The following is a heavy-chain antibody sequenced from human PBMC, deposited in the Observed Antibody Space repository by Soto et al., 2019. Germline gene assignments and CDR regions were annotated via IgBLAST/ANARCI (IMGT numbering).Heavy chain of an antibody. V-gene: IGHV3-23*01. CDR3: AKNQHAMAHDY. CDR2: ISSSGGST. D-gene: IGHD2-8*01. J-gene: IGHJ4*02. Sequence: GGSLRISCAASGFTFCNYAMSGVRQAPGKELEWVSSISSSGGSTDYADSVKGRFTISRDNSQNTLNLQMNSLRAEDTAIYFCAKNQHAMAHDYWGPGTLVTVSS. CDR1: GFTFCNYA.